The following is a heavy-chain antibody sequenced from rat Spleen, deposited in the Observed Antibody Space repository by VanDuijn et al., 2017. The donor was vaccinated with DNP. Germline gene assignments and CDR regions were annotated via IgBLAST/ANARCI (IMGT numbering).Heavy chain of an antibody. J-gene: IGHJ2*01. CDR3: AGRPPPTRGPFDY. V-gene: IGHV5-7*01. CDR2: ISSDGRDT. D-gene: IGHD1-4*01. CDR1: GFTFSDHN. Sequence: EVQLVESGGGLVQPGRSLKLSCAASGFTFSDHNMAWVRQAPKKSLEWVATISSDGRDTYYRDSVKGRFTISRDNAKSTLYLQMDSLRSEDTATYYCAGRPPPTRGPFDYWGQGVMVTVSS.